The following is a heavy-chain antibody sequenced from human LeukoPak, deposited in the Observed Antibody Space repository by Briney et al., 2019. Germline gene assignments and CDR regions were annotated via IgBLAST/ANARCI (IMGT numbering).Heavy chain of an antibody. CDR1: GFTVSSNY. V-gene: IGHV3-53*04. CDR2: IYSGGST. D-gene: IGHD1-26*01. Sequence: GGSLRLSCAASGFTVSSNYMSWVRQAPGKGLEWVSVIYSGGSTYYADSVKGRFTISRHNSKNTLHLQMNSLRAEDTAVYYCAKGKVGAIDAFDIWGQGTMVTVSS. J-gene: IGHJ3*02. CDR3: AKGKVGAIDAFDI.